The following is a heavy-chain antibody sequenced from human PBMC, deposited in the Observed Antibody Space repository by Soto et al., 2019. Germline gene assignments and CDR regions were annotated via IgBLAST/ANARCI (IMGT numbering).Heavy chain of an antibody. CDR3: ARGLLIAARTFDY. D-gene: IGHD6-6*01. Sequence: SETLSLTCAVYGGSFSGYYWSWIRQPPGKGLEWIGEINHSGSTNYNPSLKSRVTISVDTSKNQFSLKLSSVTAADTAVYYCARGLLIAARTFDYWGQGTLVTVSS. J-gene: IGHJ4*02. CDR2: INHSGST. CDR1: GGSFSGYY. V-gene: IGHV4-34*01.